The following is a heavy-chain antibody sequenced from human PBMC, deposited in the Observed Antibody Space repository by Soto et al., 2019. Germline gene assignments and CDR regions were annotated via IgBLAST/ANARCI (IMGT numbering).Heavy chain of an antibody. J-gene: IGHJ4*02. D-gene: IGHD3-22*01. CDR1: GFTFSSYG. Sequence: PGGSLRLSCAASGFTFSSYGMHWVRQAPGKGLEWVAVISYDGSTYYADSVKGRFTISRDNSKNTLYLQMNSLRVEDTAVYYCAKDPTSYDSSAQFDSWGQGTLVTVSS. CDR2: ISYDGST. CDR3: AKDPTSYDSSAQFDS. V-gene: IGHV3-30*18.